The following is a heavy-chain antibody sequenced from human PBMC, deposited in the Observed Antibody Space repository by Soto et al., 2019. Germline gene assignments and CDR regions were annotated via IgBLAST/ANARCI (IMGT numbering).Heavy chain of an antibody. CDR1: GYKFTTYF. CDR3: VRGYCTTSPCSGDFQF. Sequence: QVQLVQSGAELKKPGASVKVACKASGYKFTTYFSHWVRQAPGQVLEWMGMIHPSGDTGYAQKFRGRVTMTIDTSTTTAYMELRNLTSEDTAVYFSVRGYCTTSPCSGDFQFWGQGTLVTVSS. J-gene: IGHJ1*01. CDR2: IHPSGDT. V-gene: IGHV1-46*01. D-gene: IGHD2-15*01.